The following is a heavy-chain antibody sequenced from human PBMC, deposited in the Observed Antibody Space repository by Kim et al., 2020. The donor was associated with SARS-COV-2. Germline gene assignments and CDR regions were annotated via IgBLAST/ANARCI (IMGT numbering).Heavy chain of an antibody. D-gene: IGHD6-19*01. CDR3: VRVAVTGTGYFQH. CDR1: GYTFTDYH. Sequence: ASVKVSCKASGYTFTDYHLHWLRQAPGQRLEWMGCINGGRGDTKYSQKFQGRVMFTRDTSASTVYMDLSSLRSEDTAIFYCVRVAVTGTGYFQHWGQGTLVSVS. V-gene: IGHV1-3*01. CDR2: INGGRGDT. J-gene: IGHJ1*01.